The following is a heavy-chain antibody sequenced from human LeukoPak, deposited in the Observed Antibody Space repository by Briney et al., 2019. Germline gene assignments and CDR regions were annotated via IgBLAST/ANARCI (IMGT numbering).Heavy chain of an antibody. CDR2: ISVYNGNT. CDR3: ARLYTATSDY. CDR1: GFTFTSYG. V-gene: IGHV1-18*01. D-gene: IGHD2-21*02. Sequence: GASVKVSCKTSGFTFTSYGISWVRQAPGQGLEWMGWISVYNGNTNFAQKFQGRVTLTTDTSAKTAYMELRSLRSDDTAVYYCARLYTATSDYWGQGTLVTVSS. J-gene: IGHJ4*02.